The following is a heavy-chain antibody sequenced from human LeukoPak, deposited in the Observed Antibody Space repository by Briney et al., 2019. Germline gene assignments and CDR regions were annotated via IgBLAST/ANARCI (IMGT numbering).Heavy chain of an antibody. CDR1: GGSISSYY. V-gene: IGHV4-59*01. Sequence: SETLSLTCTVSGGSISSYYWSWIRQPPGKGLEWIGYIYYSGSTNYNPSLKSRVTISVDTSKNQFSLKLSSVTVADTAVYYCARDRGYDFWSGYFAVTTDAFDIWGQGTMVTVSS. J-gene: IGHJ3*02. CDR2: IYYSGST. D-gene: IGHD3-3*01. CDR3: ARDRGYDFWSGYFAVTTDAFDI.